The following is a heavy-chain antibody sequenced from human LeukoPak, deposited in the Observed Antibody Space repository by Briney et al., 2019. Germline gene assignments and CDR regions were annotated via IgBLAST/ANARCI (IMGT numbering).Heavy chain of an antibody. CDR3: AKDGTYYYDSSGYYDFDY. V-gene: IGHV3-21*01. CDR1: GFTFSSYS. Sequence: GGSLRLSCAASGFTFSSYSMNWVRQAPGKGLEWVSSISSSSSYIYYADSVKGRFTISRDNSKNTLYLQMNSLRAEDTAVYYCAKDGTYYYDSSGYYDFDYWGRGTLVTVSS. CDR2: ISSSSSYI. D-gene: IGHD3-22*01. J-gene: IGHJ4*02.